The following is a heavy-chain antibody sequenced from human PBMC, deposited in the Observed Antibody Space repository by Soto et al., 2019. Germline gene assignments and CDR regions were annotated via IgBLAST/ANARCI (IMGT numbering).Heavy chain of an antibody. CDR1: GYTFTSHA. CDR2: LNAGNGNT. J-gene: IGHJ5*02. V-gene: IGHV1-3*05. D-gene: IGHD6-13*01. Sequence: QVQLVQSGAEEKKPGASVKVSCKASGYTFTSHAMHWVRQAPGQRLEWMGWLNAGNGNTKYSQKFQGRVTITTDTSASTAYMELSSLRAQDTAVYYCARDGIAAAGTSWFDPWGQGTLVTVSS. CDR3: ARDGIAAAGTSWFDP.